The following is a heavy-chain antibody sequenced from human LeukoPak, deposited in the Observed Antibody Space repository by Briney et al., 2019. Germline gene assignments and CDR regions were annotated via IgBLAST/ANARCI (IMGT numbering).Heavy chain of an antibody. CDR1: GGSITNTNY. CDR3: AREGGPYRPLDC. V-gene: IGHV4-4*02. CDR2: VNLQGST. Sequence: SESLSLTCGVSGGSITNTNYWTWVRQPPVKGLEWIGEVNLQGSTNYNPSLMGRVAIAVDTSENHISLQLTSVTAADTAVHYCAREGGPYRPLDCSGQGTLVTVSS. J-gene: IGHJ4*02.